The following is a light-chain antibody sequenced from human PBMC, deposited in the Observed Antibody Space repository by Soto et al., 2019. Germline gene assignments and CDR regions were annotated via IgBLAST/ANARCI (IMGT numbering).Light chain of an antibody. CDR1: SSNIGINL. CDR3: AAWYDSLNGVV. CDR2: NYN. V-gene: IGLV1-44*01. J-gene: IGLJ7*01. Sequence: QSVLTQPPSASGTPGQRVTISCSGSSSNIGINLVNWYQHFPGAAPRLLIYNYNQRPSGISDRFSGSKSGTSASLAISWVHSEDEAVYYCAAWYDSLNGVVFGGGTQLTVL.